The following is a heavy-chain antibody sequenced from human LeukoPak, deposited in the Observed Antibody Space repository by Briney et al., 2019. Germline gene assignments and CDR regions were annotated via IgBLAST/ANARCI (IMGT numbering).Heavy chain of an antibody. V-gene: IGHV1-3*01. CDR2: INAGNGNT. CDR3: ARGSGSYYFDY. CDR1: GYPFTTYT. J-gene: IGHJ4*02. D-gene: IGHD3-10*01. Sequence: ASVQVSCKASGYPFTTYTMHWVRQAPGQSLEWMGWINAGNGNTKYSQNFQGRVTITRDTSARTAYMELGSLRSEDTAVYYCARGSGSYYFDYWGQGTLVTVSS.